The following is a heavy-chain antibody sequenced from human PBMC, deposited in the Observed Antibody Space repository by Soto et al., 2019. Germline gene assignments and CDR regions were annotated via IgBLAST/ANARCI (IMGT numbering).Heavy chain of an antibody. D-gene: IGHD2-21*02. CDR3: ARCDVCYPGGDDAFDL. CDR2: IIPMFGTT. J-gene: IGHJ3*01. CDR1: GGTFSSHA. Sequence: QVQLVQSGAEVKKPGSSVKVSCKTSGGTFSSHALTWLRQAPGQGLEWMGGIIPMFGTTYTSQKFQGRVAISADETTSTLELSSLRSEDTAVYLCARCDVCYPGGDDAFDLWGQGTTVIVSS. V-gene: IGHV1-69*01.